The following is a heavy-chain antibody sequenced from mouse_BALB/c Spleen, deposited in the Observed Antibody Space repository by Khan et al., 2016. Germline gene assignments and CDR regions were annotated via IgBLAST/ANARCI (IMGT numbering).Heavy chain of an antibody. J-gene: IGHJ3*01. CDR1: GYSFTSDYV. D-gene: IGHD2-2*01. CDR3: ARYDGYGVFAY. Sequence: EVQLQESGPGLVKPSQSLSLTCTVTGYSFTSDYVCCWIRHFSSNILGWMGIISNSGSPSYNPSFKSRITIPRDTSTNKFFLQVNSVTSADTANSYGARYDGYGVFAYWGQGTPVTVAA. CDR2: ISNSGSP. V-gene: IGHV3-2*02.